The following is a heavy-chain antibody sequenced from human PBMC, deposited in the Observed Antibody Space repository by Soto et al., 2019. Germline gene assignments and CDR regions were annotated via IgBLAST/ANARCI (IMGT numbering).Heavy chain of an antibody. CDR1: GGTFSSYA. V-gene: IGHV1-69*13. J-gene: IGHJ4*02. CDR2: IIPIFGTA. CDR3: LVPLYPLDY. Sequence: AASVKVSCKASGGTFSSYAISWVRQAPGQGLEWMGGIIPIFGTANYAQKFQGRVTITADESTSTAYMELSSLRSEDTAVYYCLVPLYPLDYWGQGTLVTVSS. D-gene: IGHD2-2*02.